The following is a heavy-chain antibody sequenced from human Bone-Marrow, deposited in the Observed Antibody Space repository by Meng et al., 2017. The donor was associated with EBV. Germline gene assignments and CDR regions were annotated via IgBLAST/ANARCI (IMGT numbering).Heavy chain of an antibody. CDR1: GGTFRSDA. V-gene: IGHV1-69*01. Sequence: QGHVLGSGAEVKKPGSSGKVSCRTSGGTFRSDAVSWVRQAPGQGLEWMGGLIPMVGAPHYAQKFQGRVTIIADESTSTHSMELNSLRSEDTAMYYCASESGRGFTPDYWGQGTLVTVSS. CDR2: LIPMVGAP. D-gene: IGHD3-10*01. CDR3: ASESGRGFTPDY. J-gene: IGHJ4*02.